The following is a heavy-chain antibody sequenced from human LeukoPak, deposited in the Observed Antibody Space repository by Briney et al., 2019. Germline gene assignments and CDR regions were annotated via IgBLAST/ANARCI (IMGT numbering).Heavy chain of an antibody. Sequence: GGSLRLSCAASGFTFSSYEMNWVRQAPGKGLEWVSYISSSGSNIYYADSVKGRFTISRDNAKDSLYLQMNSLRAEDTAVYYCARPFYYYDSSGMGYYFDYWGQGTLVTVSS. J-gene: IGHJ4*02. CDR1: GFTFSSYE. CDR3: ARPFYYYDSSGMGYYFDY. D-gene: IGHD3-22*01. CDR2: ISSSGSNI. V-gene: IGHV3-48*03.